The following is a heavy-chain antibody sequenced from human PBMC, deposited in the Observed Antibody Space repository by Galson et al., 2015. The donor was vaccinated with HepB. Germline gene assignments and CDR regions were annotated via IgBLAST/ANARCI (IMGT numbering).Heavy chain of an antibody. D-gene: IGHD6-13*01. V-gene: IGHV1-69*13. CDR1: GGTFSSYA. CDR3: ATPRYSHYGMDV. Sequence: SVKVSCKASGGTFSSYAISWVRQAPGQGLGWMGGIIPIFGTANYAQKFQGRVTITADESTSTAYLQWSSLKASDTAMYFCATPRYSHYGMDVWGQGTTVTVSS. CDR2: IIPIFGTA. J-gene: IGHJ6*02.